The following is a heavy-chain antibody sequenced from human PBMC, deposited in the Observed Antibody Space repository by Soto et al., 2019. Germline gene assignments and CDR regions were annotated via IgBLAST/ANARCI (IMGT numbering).Heavy chain of an antibody. Sequence: QVQRVQSGAAVRKPGSSVKVSCKASGGTFTKYAITWVRQAPRQGLEWMGGIVPLPGTTNYAQEFRGRVTISADESTSTAYLELSSLRSEDTAVYSCASGVGGLGGSSAWPDYAFDVWGQGTMVIVSS. J-gene: IGHJ3*01. V-gene: IGHV1-69*01. CDR1: GGTFTKYA. CDR3: ASGVGGLGGSSAWPDYAFDV. CDR2: IVPLPGTT. D-gene: IGHD3-22*01.